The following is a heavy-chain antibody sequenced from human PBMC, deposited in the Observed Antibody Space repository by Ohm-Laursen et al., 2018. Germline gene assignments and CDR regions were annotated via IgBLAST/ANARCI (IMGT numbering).Heavy chain of an antibody. D-gene: IGHD6-19*01. V-gene: IGHV4-34*01. CDR1: GDSISSYY. Sequence: SGTLSLTCTVSGDSISSYYWSWIRQPAGKGLEWIGEINHSGSTNYNPSLKSRVTISVDTSKNQFSLKLSSVTAADTAVYYCARVKQWLIYAFDIWGQGTMVTVSS. CDR2: INHSGST. CDR3: ARVKQWLIYAFDI. J-gene: IGHJ3*02.